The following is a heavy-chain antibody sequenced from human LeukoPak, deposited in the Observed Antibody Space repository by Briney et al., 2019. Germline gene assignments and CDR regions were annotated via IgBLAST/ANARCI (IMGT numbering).Heavy chain of an antibody. J-gene: IGHJ4*02. CDR1: GLTFSSYG. Sequence: GRSLRLSCAASGLTFSSYGMRWVRQAPGKGLEWVAVIWYDGSNKYYADSVKGRFTIFRDNSKNTMYLQMNSLRAEDTAVYYCAREGLYYYDSSGYYGWGQGTLVTVSS. V-gene: IGHV3-33*01. CDR3: AREGLYYYDSSGYYG. CDR2: IWYDGSNK. D-gene: IGHD3-22*01.